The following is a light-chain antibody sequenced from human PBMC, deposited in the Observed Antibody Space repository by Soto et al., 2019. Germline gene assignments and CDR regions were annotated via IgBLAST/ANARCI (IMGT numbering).Light chain of an antibody. Sequence: QSALTQPASVSGSPGQSITLSCTGTSSDVGGYNYVSWYQQHPGKAPKLMIYDVSNRPSGASNRFSGAKSGNTASLTISGLQAEDEAAYYCSSYTSSSTLRVFGGGTKLTVL. CDR3: SSYTSSSTLRV. V-gene: IGLV2-14*01. J-gene: IGLJ2*01. CDR1: SSDVGGYNY. CDR2: DVS.